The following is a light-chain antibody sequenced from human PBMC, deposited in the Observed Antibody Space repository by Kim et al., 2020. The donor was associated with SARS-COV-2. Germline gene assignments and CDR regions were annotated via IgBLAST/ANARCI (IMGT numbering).Light chain of an antibody. CDR1: SSDVGRYDF. Sequence: GQSFTISCPGPSSDVGRYDFVSWYQQLPGNPPKLIIYDVSSRPSGVSDRFSGSKSGSTASLTISGLRAEDEAHYYCSSFTSSNTRLFGGGTQLTVL. CDR2: DVS. CDR3: SSFTSSNTRL. V-gene: IGLV2-14*04. J-gene: IGLJ2*01.